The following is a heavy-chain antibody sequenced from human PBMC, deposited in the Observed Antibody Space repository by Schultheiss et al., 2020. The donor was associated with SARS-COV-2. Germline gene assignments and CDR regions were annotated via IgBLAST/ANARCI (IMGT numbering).Heavy chain of an antibody. J-gene: IGHJ4*02. Sequence: GGSLRLSCAASGFTVSSNYMSWVRQAPGKGLEWVGRIKSKTDGGTTDYAAPVKGRFTISRDDSKNTLYLQMNSLKTEDTAVYYCTTRYDSPYFDYWGQGTLVTVSS. V-gene: IGHV3-15*01. D-gene: IGHD3-3*01. CDR1: GFTVSSNY. CDR2: IKSKTDGGTT. CDR3: TTRYDSPYFDY.